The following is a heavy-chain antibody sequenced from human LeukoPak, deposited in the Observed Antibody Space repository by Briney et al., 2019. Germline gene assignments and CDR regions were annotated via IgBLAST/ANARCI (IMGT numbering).Heavy chain of an antibody. Sequence: GGSLRLSCAASGFTFSSYSMNWVRQAPGKGLEWVSVIYSGGSTYYADSVKGRFTISRDNSKNTLYLQMNSLRAEDTAVYYCASSDSNFDYWGQGTLVTVSS. CDR1: GFTFSSYS. J-gene: IGHJ4*02. CDR2: IYSGGST. D-gene: IGHD6-13*01. V-gene: IGHV3-66*02. CDR3: ASSDSNFDY.